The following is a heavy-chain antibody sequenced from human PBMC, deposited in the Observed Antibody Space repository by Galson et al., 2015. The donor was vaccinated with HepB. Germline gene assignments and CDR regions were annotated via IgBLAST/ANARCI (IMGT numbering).Heavy chain of an antibody. CDR2: ISGTGGTT. V-gene: IGHV3-23*01. CDR1: GFTFSNYA. CDR3: ANRRDAFDT. Sequence: SLRLSCAASGFTFSNYAMSWVRQAPGKGLEWVSGISGTGGTTYFADSVRGRFTISRDNSKNTLGLQMNSLRVEDTAVYYCANRRDAFDTWGQGTMVTVSS. J-gene: IGHJ3*02.